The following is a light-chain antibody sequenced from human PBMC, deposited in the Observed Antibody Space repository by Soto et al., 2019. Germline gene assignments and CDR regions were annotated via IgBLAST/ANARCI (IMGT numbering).Light chain of an antibody. CDR1: QSFSSD. J-gene: IGKJ1*01. V-gene: IGKV1-5*01. CDR3: QQYTTYPWT. CDR2: AAS. Sequence: GDRVTITCRASQSFSSDLAWYQQKPGTAPKLLIYAASSLQSGVPSRFSGSGSGTEFTLTISSLQPDDFATYYFQQYTTYPWTFGRGAKVEI.